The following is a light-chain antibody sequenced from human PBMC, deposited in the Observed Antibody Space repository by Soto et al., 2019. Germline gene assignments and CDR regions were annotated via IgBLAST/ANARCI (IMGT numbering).Light chain of an antibody. CDR2: DVN. CDR3: CSYAGSSTFAYV. CDR1: SSDVGGYNY. J-gene: IGLJ1*01. Sequence: QSALTQPRSVSGSPGQSVTISCTVTSSDVGGYNYVSWYQQSPGKVPKLMIYDVNKRPSGVPDRFSGSKSDNTASLTISGLQAEDEADYYCCSYAGSSTFAYVFGTGTKVTVL. V-gene: IGLV2-11*01.